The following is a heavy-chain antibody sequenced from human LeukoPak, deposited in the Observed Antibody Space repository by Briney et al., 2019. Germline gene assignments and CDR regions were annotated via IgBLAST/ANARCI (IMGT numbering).Heavy chain of an antibody. V-gene: IGHV3-21*01. J-gene: IGHJ4*02. CDR3: ARDGAAAAGRYFDY. D-gene: IGHD6-13*01. CDR2: ISTTSAYI. Sequence: PGGSLRLSCAASGFTFSGYSMNWVRQAPGKGVEWVSSISTTSAYIYYADSVKGRLATSRDNAKSSLYLEMNSLRAEDTTVYYCARDGAAAAGRYFDYWGQGSLVTVSS. CDR1: GFTFSGYS.